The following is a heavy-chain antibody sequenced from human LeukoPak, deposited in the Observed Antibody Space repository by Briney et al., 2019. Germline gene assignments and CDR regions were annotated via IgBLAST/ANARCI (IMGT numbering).Heavy chain of an antibody. D-gene: IGHD6-19*01. Sequence: SETLSLTCTVSGGSISSSSYYWGWIRQPPGKGLEWIGSIYYSGSTYYNPSLKSRVTISVDTSKNQFSLKLSSVTAADTAVYYCARWAVAGYYYFDYWGQGTTVTVSS. J-gene: IGHJ4*03. V-gene: IGHV4-39*07. CDR3: ARWAVAGYYYFDY. CDR1: GGSISSSSYY. CDR2: IYYSGST.